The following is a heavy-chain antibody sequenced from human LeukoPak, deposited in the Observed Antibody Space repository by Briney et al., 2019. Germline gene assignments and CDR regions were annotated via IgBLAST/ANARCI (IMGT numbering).Heavy chain of an antibody. J-gene: IGHJ4*02. CDR1: GYTLTAYY. Sequence: ASVKVSCKASGYTLTAYYIHWVRQAPGQGLEWMGWINPNSGGKSYAQKFQGRVTMTRDTSINTAYMEVNGLRSDDTAVYYCARVNALSSLQLDYWGQGTPVTVTS. D-gene: IGHD2-15*01. V-gene: IGHV1-2*02. CDR3: ARVNALSSLQLDY. CDR2: INPNSGGK.